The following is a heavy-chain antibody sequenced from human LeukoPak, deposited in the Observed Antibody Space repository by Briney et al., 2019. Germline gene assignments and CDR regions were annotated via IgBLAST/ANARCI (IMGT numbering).Heavy chain of an antibody. CDR2: IKHYGSEK. CDR1: GFTFSSYW. CDR3: ARDLSYHGSGSYDR. J-gene: IGHJ5*02. Sequence: GGSLRLSCVASGFTFSSYWMSWVRQAPGKGLEWVANIKHYGSEKYYVDSVKGRFTISRDNANNSLYLQVNSLRAEDTAVYYCARDLSYHGSGSYDRWGQGTLVTVSS. V-gene: IGHV3-7*04. D-gene: IGHD3-10*01.